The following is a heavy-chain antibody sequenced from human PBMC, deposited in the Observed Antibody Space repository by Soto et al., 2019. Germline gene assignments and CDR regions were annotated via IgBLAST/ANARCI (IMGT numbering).Heavy chain of an antibody. CDR2: IIPIFGTA. CDR3: ASPAAAASWGYYYYYGMDV. D-gene: IGHD6-13*01. Sequence: SVKVSCKASGGTFSSYAISWVRQAPGQGLEWMGGIIPIFGTANYAQRFQGRVTITADESTSTAYMELSSLRSEDTAVYYCASPAAAASWGYYYYYGMDVWGQGTTVTVSS. J-gene: IGHJ6*02. V-gene: IGHV1-69*13. CDR1: GGTFSSYA.